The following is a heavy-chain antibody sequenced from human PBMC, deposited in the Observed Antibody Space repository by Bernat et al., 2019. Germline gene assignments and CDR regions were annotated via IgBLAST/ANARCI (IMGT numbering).Heavy chain of an antibody. D-gene: IGHD1-14*01. J-gene: IGHJ4*02. CDR1: GFTFSGSA. V-gene: IGHV3-73*01. Sequence: EVQLVESGGGLVQPGGSLKLSCAASGFTFSGSAMHWVRQASGKGLEWVGLIRTKANNYATAYAASVKGRFTISREDSKNTAYLQMNSLKTEDTAVYFCTRSTTAIDYWGQGTLVTVSS. CDR2: IRTKANNYAT. CDR3: TRSTTAIDY.